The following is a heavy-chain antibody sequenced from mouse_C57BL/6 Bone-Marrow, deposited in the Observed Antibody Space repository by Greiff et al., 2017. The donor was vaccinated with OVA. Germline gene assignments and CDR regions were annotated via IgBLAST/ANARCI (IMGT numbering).Heavy chain of an antibody. J-gene: IGHJ4*01. CDR2: IDPENGDP. Sequence: EVQLQQSGAELVRPGASVKLSCTASGFNIKDDYMHWVKQRPEQGLEWIGWIDPENGDPESASKFQGKATITADTSSNTAYLQLSRLTSEDTAVYYCASGAMDYWGQGTSVTVSA. CDR1: GFNIKDDY. D-gene: IGHD6-1*01. V-gene: IGHV14-4*01. CDR3: ASGAMDY.